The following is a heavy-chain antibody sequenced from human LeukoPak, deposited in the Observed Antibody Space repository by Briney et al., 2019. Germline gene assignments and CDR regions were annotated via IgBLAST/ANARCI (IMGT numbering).Heavy chain of an antibody. CDR3: ARIVGITGTTDYFDY. Sequence: SETLSLACTVSGGSISSYYWSWIRQPPGKGLEWIGYIYYSGNTKYNPSLKSRVTISEDTSKSQFSLKLSSVTAADTAVYYCARIVGITGTTDYFDYWGQGILVTVSS. J-gene: IGHJ4*02. D-gene: IGHD1-20*01. CDR2: IYYSGNT. CDR1: GGSISSYY. V-gene: IGHV4-59*08.